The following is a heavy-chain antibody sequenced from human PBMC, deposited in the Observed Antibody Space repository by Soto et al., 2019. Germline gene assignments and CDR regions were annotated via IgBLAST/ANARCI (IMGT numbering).Heavy chain of an antibody. J-gene: IGHJ4*02. CDR1: GFTFSSYA. V-gene: IGHV3-30-3*01. D-gene: IGHD6-19*01. CDR2: ISYDGSNK. Sequence: QVQLVESGGGVVQSGRSLRLSCAASGFTFSSYAMHWVRQAPGKGLEWVAVISYDGSNKYYADSVKGRFTISRDNSKHTLYLRMNSLRAEDTAVYYCARGIAVAGTIDYWGQGTLVTVSS. CDR3: ARGIAVAGTIDY.